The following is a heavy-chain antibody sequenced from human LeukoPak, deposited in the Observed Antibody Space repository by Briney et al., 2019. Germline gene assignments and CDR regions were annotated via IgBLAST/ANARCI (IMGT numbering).Heavy chain of an antibody. V-gene: IGHV1-69*02. Sequence: SVKVSCKASGGTFSSYTISWLRQAPGQGLEWMGRIIPILGIANYAQKFQGRVTITADKSTSTAYMELSSLRSEDTAVYYCASSPAVLTGYYSPFDYWGQGTLVTVSS. J-gene: IGHJ4*02. CDR1: GGTFSSYT. D-gene: IGHD3-9*01. CDR3: ASSPAVLTGYYSPFDY. CDR2: IIPILGIA.